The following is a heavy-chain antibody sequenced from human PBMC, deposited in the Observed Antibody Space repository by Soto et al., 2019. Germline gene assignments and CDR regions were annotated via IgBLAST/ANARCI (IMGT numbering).Heavy chain of an antibody. CDR3: ARKDNSGLDY. Sequence: ASVKVSCKASGYTFISYYMHWVRQAPGQGLEWMGMINPSGGSTSYAQKFQGRVTMTRDTSTSTVYMELSSLRSEDTAVYHCARKDNSGLDYWGQGTLVTVSS. J-gene: IGHJ4*02. CDR2: INPSGGST. CDR1: GYTFISYY. V-gene: IGHV1-46*01. D-gene: IGHD3-22*01.